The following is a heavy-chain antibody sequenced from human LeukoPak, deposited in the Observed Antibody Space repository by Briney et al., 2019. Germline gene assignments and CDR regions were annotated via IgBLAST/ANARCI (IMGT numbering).Heavy chain of an antibody. V-gene: IGHV1-46*01. CDR1: GYTFTGHF. D-gene: IGHD1-14*01. CDR2: INPNGGAT. Sequence: ASVKVSCKASGYTFTGHFIHWVQQAPGQGLEWLGRINPNGGATMHVEKFQGRVTMTGDMSTSTVYMEVSRLTSEDTAVYYCARSRDNRGYEARHLDYWGQGTLVTVSS. CDR3: ARSRDNRGYEARHLDY. J-gene: IGHJ4*02.